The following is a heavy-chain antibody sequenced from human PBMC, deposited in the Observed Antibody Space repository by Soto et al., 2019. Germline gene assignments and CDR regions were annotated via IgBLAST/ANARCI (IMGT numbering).Heavy chain of an antibody. J-gene: IGHJ6*02. CDR2: ISYDGSNK. Sequence: GGSLRLSCAASGFTFSSYGMHWVRQAPGKGLEWVAVISYDGSNKYYADSVKGRFTISRDNSKNTLYLQMNSLRAEDTAVYYCAKDLKRGYSYGYYYYYGMDVWGQGTTVTVSS. CDR1: GFTFSSYG. D-gene: IGHD5-18*01. CDR3: AKDLKRGYSYGYYYYYGMDV. V-gene: IGHV3-30*18.